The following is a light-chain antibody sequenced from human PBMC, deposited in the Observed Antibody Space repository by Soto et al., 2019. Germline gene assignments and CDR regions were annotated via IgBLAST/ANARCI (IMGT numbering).Light chain of an antibody. CDR3: QQYYSTPPL. Sequence: DIVMTQSPDSLAVSLGERATINGKSSQSVLYSSNNKNYLAWYQQKPGQPPKLLIYWASTRESGVPDRFSGSGSGTDFTLPISSLQAEDVAVYYCQQYYSTPPLFGQGTKVEI. J-gene: IGKJ1*01. V-gene: IGKV4-1*01. CDR2: WAS. CDR1: QSVLYSSNNKNY.